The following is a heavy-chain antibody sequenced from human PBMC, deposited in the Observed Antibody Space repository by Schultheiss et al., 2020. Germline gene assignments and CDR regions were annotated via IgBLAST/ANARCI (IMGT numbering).Heavy chain of an antibody. Sequence: SETLSLTCAVYGGSFSGYYWSWIRQPPGKGLEWIGEINHSGSTNYNPSLKIRVTISVDTSKNQFSLKLSSVTAADTAVYYCARGRYSSGWGMDVWGQGTTVTVSS. CDR3: ARGRYSSGWGMDV. CDR1: GGSFSGYY. J-gene: IGHJ6*02. V-gene: IGHV4-34*01. CDR2: INHSGST. D-gene: IGHD6-19*01.